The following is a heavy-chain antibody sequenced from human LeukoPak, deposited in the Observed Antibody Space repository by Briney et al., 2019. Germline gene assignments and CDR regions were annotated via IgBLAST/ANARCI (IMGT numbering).Heavy chain of an antibody. CDR2: INHSGSI. D-gene: IGHD5-18*01. Sequence: SETLSLTCAVYGGSFSGYYWSWIRQSPGKGLEWIGEINHSGSINYNPSLKSRVTISVDTSKNQFSLKLSSVTAADTAVYYCARGQKYRSGYTVTELGSGYFDYWGQGTLVTVSS. V-gene: IGHV4-34*01. CDR1: GGSFSGYY. CDR3: ARGQKYRSGYTVTELGSGYFDY. J-gene: IGHJ4*02.